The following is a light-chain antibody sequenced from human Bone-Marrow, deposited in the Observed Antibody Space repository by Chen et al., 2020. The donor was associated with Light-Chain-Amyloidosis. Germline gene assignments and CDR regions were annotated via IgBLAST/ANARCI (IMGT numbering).Light chain of an antibody. CDR2: DVS. Sequence: QSALPQPRSVSGSPGQSVTISCTGTSRDVGGYDSVSWYQQYPCKAPKLMIYDVSKRPSGVPDRFSASKSGNTASLTISGLQAEDEADYYCCSYAGIYWVFGGGTKLTVL. V-gene: IGLV2-11*01. J-gene: IGLJ3*02. CDR3: CSYAGIYWV. CDR1: SRDVGGYDS.